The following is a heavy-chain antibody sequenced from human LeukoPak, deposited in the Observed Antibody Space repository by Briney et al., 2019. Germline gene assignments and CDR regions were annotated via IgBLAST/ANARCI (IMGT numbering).Heavy chain of an antibody. CDR3: ARNTRSSGWYSEREYYFDY. V-gene: IGHV4-4*07. D-gene: IGHD6-19*01. CDR1: DDSITIYY. Sequence: SETLSLTCTVSDDSITIYYWSWIRQPAGKGLEWIGRVYTSGSTNYNPSLKSRVTISVDTSKNQFSLKLSSVTAADTAVYYCARNTRSSGWYSEREYYFDYWGQGTLVTVSS. J-gene: IGHJ4*02. CDR2: VYTSGST.